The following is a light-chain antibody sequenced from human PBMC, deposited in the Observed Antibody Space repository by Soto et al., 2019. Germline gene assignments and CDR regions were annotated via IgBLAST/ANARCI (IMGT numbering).Light chain of an antibody. J-gene: IGKJ1*01. Sequence: DIPMTQSPSTLSASVGDRVTITCRASQSISSWLAWYQQKPGKAPKLLIYDPSSLESGVPSRFSGSGSGTEFTLTISSLQPDDFATYYCQQYNSYLWTFGQGTKVEIK. CDR3: QQYNSYLWT. CDR1: QSISSW. CDR2: DPS. V-gene: IGKV1-5*01.